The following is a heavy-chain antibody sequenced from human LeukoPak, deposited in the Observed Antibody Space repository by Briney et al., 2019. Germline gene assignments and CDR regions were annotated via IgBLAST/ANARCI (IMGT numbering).Heavy chain of an antibody. CDR2: IYYSGST. J-gene: IGHJ1*01. V-gene: IGHV4-39*01. CDR3: ARQIGWKTEYFQH. D-gene: IGHD1-1*01. Sequence: GWVRQAPGKGLEWIGSIYYSGSTYYNPSLKSRVTISVDTSKNQFSLKLSSVTAADTAVYYCARQIGWKTEYFQHWGQGTLVTVSS.